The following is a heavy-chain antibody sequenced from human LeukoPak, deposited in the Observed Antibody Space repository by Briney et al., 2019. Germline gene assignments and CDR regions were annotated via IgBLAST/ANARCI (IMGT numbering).Heavy chain of an antibody. CDR2: MNPNSGNT. Sequence: ASVKVSCKASGYTFTTYDINWVRQTTGHGLEWMGWMNPNSGNTGYAQRFQGRVTMTRNSSISTAYMDLSSLGSEDTAVYYCARATGKDILTGRKLDYWGQGTPVTVSS. D-gene: IGHD3-9*01. J-gene: IGHJ4*02. CDR3: ARATGKDILTGRKLDY. V-gene: IGHV1-8*01. CDR1: GYTFTTYD.